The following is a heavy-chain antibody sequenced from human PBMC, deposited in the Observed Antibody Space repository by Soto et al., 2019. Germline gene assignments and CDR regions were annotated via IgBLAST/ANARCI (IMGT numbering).Heavy chain of an antibody. CDR3: ARESEDLTSNFDY. CDR1: GFTFTRYS. V-gene: IGHV3-21*06. CDR2: ISSTTNYI. Sequence: SGGSLRLSCAASGFTFTRYSMNWVRQAPGKGLEWVSSISSTTNYIYYGDSMKGRFTITRDNAKNSLYLEMNSLRAEDTAVYYCARESEDLTSNFDYWGQGTLVTVSS. J-gene: IGHJ4*02.